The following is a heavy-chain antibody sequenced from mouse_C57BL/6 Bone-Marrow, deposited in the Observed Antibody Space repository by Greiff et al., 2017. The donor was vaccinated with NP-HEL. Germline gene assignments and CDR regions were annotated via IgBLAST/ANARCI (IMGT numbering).Heavy chain of an antibody. D-gene: IGHD4-1*01. CDR1: GYTFTSYW. CDR2: IDPNSGGT. Sequence: QVQLQQPGADLVKPGASVKLSCKASGYTFTSYWMHWVKQRPGRGLEWIGRIDPNSGGTKFNEKFKTKATLTVDKPSSTAYRQLSSLTSEDSAVYYCARELTGTTWFAYWGQGTLVTVSA. V-gene: IGHV1-72*01. CDR3: ARELTGTTWFAY. J-gene: IGHJ3*01.